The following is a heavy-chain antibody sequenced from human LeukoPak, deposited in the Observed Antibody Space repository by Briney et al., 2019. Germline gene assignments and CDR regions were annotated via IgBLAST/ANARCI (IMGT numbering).Heavy chain of an antibody. D-gene: IGHD2-15*01. CDR1: GYTFTPYY. CDR3: ARGQGYTQGYSYFDF. CDR2: INPSEGST. V-gene: IGHV1-46*01. J-gene: IGHJ4*02. Sequence: ASVTVSCKASGYTFTPYYIHWVRQAPGQWLECMRIINPSEGSTKNAQKFQGRVTMTRDTSTSTVYMELSSLTSEDTAVYYCARGQGYTQGYSYFDFWGQGTLVTVSS.